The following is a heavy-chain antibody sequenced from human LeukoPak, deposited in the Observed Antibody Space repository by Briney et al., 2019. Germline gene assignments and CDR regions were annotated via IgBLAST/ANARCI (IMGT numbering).Heavy chain of an antibody. CDR2: IIPIFGTA. J-gene: IGHJ6*03. CDR3: ARTAIFHETYYYYYYYMDV. Sequence: SVKVSCKASGGTFSSYAISWVRQAPGQGLEWMGGIIPIFGTANYAQKFQGRVTITADESTSTAYMELSSLRSEDTAVYYSARTAIFHETYYYYYYYMDVWGKGTTVTVSS. CDR1: GGTFSSYA. D-gene: IGHD3-3*01. V-gene: IGHV1-69*13.